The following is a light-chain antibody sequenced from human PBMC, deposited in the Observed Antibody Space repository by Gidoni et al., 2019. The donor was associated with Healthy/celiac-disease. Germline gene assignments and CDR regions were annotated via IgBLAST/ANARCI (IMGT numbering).Light chain of an antibody. CDR1: SGSIASNY. CDR2: EDN. V-gene: IGLV6-57*04. J-gene: IGLJ7*01. Sequence: NFMLPQPHSVSQSPGKTVTISCTRSSGSIASNYVQWYQQRPGSAPTTVIYEDNQRPSGVPDRFSGSIDSSPNSASLTISGLKTEDEADYYCQSYDSSNHAVFGGGTQLTVL. CDR3: QSYDSSNHAV.